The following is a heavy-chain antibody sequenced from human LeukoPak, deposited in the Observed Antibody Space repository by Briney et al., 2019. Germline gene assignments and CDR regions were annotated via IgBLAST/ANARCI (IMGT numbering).Heavy chain of an antibody. J-gene: IGHJ4*02. CDR2: MSGNGGTT. CDR3: ARRDYYDSSGYSPLFDY. V-gene: IGHV3-23*01. Sequence: GGSLRLSCAASGFTFSSYEVNWVRQAPGKGLEWVSGMSGNGGTTYYADSVKGRFTISRDNSKNTLYLQMNSLRAEDTAVYYCARRDYYDSSGYSPLFDYWGQGTLVTVSS. CDR1: GFTFSSYE. D-gene: IGHD3-22*01.